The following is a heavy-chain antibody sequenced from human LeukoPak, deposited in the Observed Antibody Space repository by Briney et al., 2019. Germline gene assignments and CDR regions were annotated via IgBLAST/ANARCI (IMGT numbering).Heavy chain of an antibody. CDR3: AREAGGYQDY. CDR2: IYPSGTT. J-gene: IGHJ4*02. CDR1: GGSISNYW. V-gene: IGHV4-4*07. D-gene: IGHD5-12*01. Sequence: HSETLSLTCTVSGGSISNYWWSWIRQAAGKGLEWIGRIYPSGTTYYNPSLRSRVTLSVDTSKNQFSLKLSSLTPADTAVYYCAREAGGYQDYWGQGTLVTVSS.